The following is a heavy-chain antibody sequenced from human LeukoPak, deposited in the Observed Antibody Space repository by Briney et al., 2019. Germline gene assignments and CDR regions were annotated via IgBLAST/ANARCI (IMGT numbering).Heavy chain of an antibody. CDR1: GGSFSGYY. V-gene: IGHV4-34*01. CDR3: ARGRGFVVATATPYYYMDV. CDR2: INHSGST. D-gene: IGHD2-21*02. J-gene: IGHJ6*03. Sequence: SETLSLTCAVYGGSFSGYYWSWIRQPPGKGLEWIGEINHSGSTNYNPSLKSRVTISVDTSKNQFSLKLSSVTAADTAVYYCARGRGFVVATATPYYYMDVWGKGTTVTVSS.